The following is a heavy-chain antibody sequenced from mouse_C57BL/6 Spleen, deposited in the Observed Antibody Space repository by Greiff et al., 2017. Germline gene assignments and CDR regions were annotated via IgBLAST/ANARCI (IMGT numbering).Heavy chain of an antibody. V-gene: IGHV10-1*01. J-gene: IGHJ3*01. CDR3: VRHEELLWLRRGFAY. CDR1: GFSFNTYA. Sequence: EVMLVESGGGLVQPKGSLKLSCAASGFSFNTYAMNWVRQAPGKGLEWVARIRSKSNNYATYYADSVKDRFTISRDDSESMLYLQMNNLKTEDTAMYYCVRHEELLWLRRGFAYWGQGTLVTVSA. CDR2: IRSKSNNYAT. D-gene: IGHD2-2*01.